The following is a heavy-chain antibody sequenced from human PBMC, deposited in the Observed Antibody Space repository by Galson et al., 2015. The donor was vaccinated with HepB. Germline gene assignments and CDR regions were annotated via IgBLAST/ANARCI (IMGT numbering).Heavy chain of an antibody. CDR1: GFTFSNYW. CDR2: IKQDGSEK. V-gene: IGHV3-7*05. J-gene: IGHJ4*02. Sequence: SLRLSCAASGFTFSNYWMSWVRQAPGKGLEWVANIKQDGSEKYYVDSVRGRFTISRDNAKNLLYLQMNSLRAEDTAVYYCTRDCSDTSCYTGDYWGQGTLVTVSS. D-gene: IGHD2-2*02. CDR3: TRDCSDTSCYTGDY.